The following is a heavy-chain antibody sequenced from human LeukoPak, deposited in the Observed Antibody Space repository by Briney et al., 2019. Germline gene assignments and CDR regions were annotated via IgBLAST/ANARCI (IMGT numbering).Heavy chain of an antibody. CDR3: ARDSGAKYSRTTMSMDV. CDR2: IYYSGST. D-gene: IGHD6-6*01. Sequence: PSETLSLTCTVSGGPISSSSYYWGWIRQPPGKGLEWIGSIYYSGSTYYNPSLKSRVTISVDTSKNQFSLKLSSVTAADTAVYYCARDSGAKYSRTTMSMDVWGKGTTVTVSS. V-gene: IGHV4-39*07. CDR1: GGPISSSSYY. J-gene: IGHJ6*03.